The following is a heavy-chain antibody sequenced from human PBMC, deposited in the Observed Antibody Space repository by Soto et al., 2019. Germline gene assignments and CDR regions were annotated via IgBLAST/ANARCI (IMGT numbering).Heavy chain of an antibody. Sequence: TXETLSLTCSVSGDSISSYYWSWIRQPPGKGLEWIGYIYYSGTTNYNPSLKSRVTMSVDTSKNQFSLQLASVTAADTAIYYCARGGASSKWLDTWGRGTLVTVSS. D-gene: IGHD3-10*01. CDR1: GDSISSYY. V-gene: IGHV4-59*01. CDR2: IYYSGTT. J-gene: IGHJ5*02. CDR3: ARGGASSKWLDT.